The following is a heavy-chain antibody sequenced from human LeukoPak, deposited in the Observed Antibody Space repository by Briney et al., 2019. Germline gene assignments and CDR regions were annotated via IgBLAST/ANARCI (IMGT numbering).Heavy chain of an antibody. J-gene: IGHJ3*02. V-gene: IGHV1-18*01. D-gene: IGHD1-26*01. CDR3: ATGMLGATFDI. Sequence: ASVKVSCEASGFIFTNYGFNWVRQAPGQGLEWMGWISAYNGNRNYAQNLQGRVTMTTDTSTSTAYMELRSLRSDDTAVYYCATGMLGATFDIWGQGTMVTVSS. CDR2: ISAYNGNR. CDR1: GFIFTNYG.